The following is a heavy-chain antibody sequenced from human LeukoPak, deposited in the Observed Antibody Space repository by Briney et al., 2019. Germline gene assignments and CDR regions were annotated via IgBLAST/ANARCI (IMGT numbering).Heavy chain of an antibody. CDR1: GFTFSSYA. D-gene: IGHD3-16*02. V-gene: IGHV3-23*01. CDR2: ISGSGGST. Sequence: GGSLRLSCAASGFTFSSYAMSWVRQAPGKGLEWVSAISGSGGSTYYADSVKGRFTISRDNSKNTLYLQMNSLRAEDTAVYYCAKGLAMITFGGVIVIRGFDYWGQGTLVTVSS. CDR3: AKGLAMITFGGVIVIRGFDY. J-gene: IGHJ4*02.